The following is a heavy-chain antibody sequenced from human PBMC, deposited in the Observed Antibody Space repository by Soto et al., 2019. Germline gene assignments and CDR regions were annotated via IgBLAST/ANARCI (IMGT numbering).Heavy chain of an antibody. Sequence: PGGSLRLSCAASGFTVSGYAMSWVRQAPGKGLEWVSSVSDGGGTTNYADAVQGRFTISRDNSKNTLYLQMNSLSAEDTAVYYCAKNQRSTGWICFEYWGQGTLVTVSS. V-gene: IGHV3-23*01. D-gene: IGHD6-19*01. CDR2: VSDGGGTT. CDR1: GFTVSGYA. CDR3: AKNQRSTGWICFEY. J-gene: IGHJ4*02.